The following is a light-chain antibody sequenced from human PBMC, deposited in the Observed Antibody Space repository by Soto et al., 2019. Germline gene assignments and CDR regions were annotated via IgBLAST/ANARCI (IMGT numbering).Light chain of an antibody. CDR2: LNSDGSH. J-gene: IGLJ2*01. CDR3: QTWGTGIHVV. Sequence: QSLLTQSPSASASLGASVKLTCTLSSGHSSYTIAWHQQQPEKGPRYLMKLNSDGSHSKGDGIPDRFSGSRSGAEWYLTISSLQSEDEADYYCQTWGTGIHVVFGGGTKLTVL. V-gene: IGLV4-69*01. CDR1: SGHSSYT.